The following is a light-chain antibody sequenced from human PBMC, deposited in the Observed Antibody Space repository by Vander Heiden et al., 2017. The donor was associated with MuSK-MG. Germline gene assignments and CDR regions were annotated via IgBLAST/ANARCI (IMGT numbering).Light chain of an antibody. V-gene: IGKV4-1*01. CDR2: WAS. Sequence: DIVMTQSPDSLAVSLGERATINCKSSQSVLYSSNNKNYLAWYQQKPGQPPKLLIYWASTRESGVPDRFSGSGSGTDFTLTIISLQAEDVAVYYCQQDASTPYTFGQGTKLEIK. CDR1: QSVLYSSNNKNY. J-gene: IGKJ2*01. CDR3: QQDASTPYT.